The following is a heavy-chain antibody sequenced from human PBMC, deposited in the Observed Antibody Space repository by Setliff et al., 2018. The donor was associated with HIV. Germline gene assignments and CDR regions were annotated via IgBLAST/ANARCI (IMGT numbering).Heavy chain of an antibody. J-gene: IGHJ6*04. CDR1: GYTFTTCA. CDR2: INAGNGNT. Sequence: ASVKVSCKASGYTFTTCAMHWVRQAPGQRLEWMGWINAGNGNTKYSQNFQGRVTMTRDTSISTAYMELSSLTSEDTAVYYCARGKGVGGVVITGGLDVWGKGTTVTVSS. CDR3: ARGKGVGGVVITGGLDV. D-gene: IGHD3-10*01. V-gene: IGHV1-3*01.